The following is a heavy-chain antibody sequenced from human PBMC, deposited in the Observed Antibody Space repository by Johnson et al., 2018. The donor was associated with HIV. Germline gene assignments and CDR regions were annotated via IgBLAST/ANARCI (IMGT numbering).Heavy chain of an antibody. CDR2: IKQDGSEK. J-gene: IGHJ3*02. D-gene: IGHD3-22*01. V-gene: IGHV3-7*01. Sequence: VQLVESGGGLIQPGGSLRLSCAASGFTFSSYWMSWVRQAPGKGLEWVANIKQDGSEKYYVDSVKGRFTISRDNAKNSLYLQMNSLRAEDTAVYYCAKDQYYYDSSGYLYDAFDIWGQGTMVTVSS. CDR1: GFTFSSYW. CDR3: AKDQYYYDSSGYLYDAFDI.